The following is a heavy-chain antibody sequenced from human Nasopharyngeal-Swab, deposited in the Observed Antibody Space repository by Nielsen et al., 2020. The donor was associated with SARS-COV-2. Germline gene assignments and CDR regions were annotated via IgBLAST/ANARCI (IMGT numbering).Heavy chain of an antibody. J-gene: IGHJ6*02. V-gene: IGHV5-51*01. CDR3: ARSITSSRWYLYGMDV. CDR2: IYPGDSDT. D-gene: IGHD6-13*01. CDR1: GYSFTSYW. Sequence: TVSCKGSGYSFTSYWIGWVRQMPGKGLEWMGIIYPGDSDTRYSPSFQGQVTISADKSISTAYLQWSSLKASDTAMYYCARSITSSRWYLYGMDVWGQGTTVTVSS.